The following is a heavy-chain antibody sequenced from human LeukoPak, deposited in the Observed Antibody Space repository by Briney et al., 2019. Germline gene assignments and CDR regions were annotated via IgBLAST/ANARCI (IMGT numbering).Heavy chain of an antibody. CDR1: GGSFSGYY. CDR3: ARGFRGPNFDY. J-gene: IGHJ4*02. CDR2: IHHSGST. V-gene: IGHV4-34*01. D-gene: IGHD3-10*01. Sequence: SETLSLTCAVYGGSFSGYYWGWIGQTPGKGLEWIGSIHHSGSTDYNPSLKSRVTISLDTSKNQFSLKLSSVTAADTAVYYCARGFRGPNFDYWGQGTLVTVSS.